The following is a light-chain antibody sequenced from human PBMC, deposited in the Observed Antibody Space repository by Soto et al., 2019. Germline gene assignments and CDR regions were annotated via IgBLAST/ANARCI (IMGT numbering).Light chain of an antibody. J-gene: IGLJ1*01. CDR2: GNT. V-gene: IGLV1-40*01. Sequence: QSVLTQPPSVSGAPGQRVTISCTGSSSNIGAGYDVSWYQQLPGTAPKFLIYGNTDRPSGVPDRFSGSKSVTSASLAITGLQAEDEADYYCQSYDSSLSGYVFGTGTKLTVL. CDR3: QSYDSSLSGYV. CDR1: SSNIGAGYD.